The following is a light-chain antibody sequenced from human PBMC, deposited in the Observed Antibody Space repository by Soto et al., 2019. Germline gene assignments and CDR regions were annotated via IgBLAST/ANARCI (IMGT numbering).Light chain of an antibody. V-gene: IGKV3-20*01. CDR3: QQEGDYPPIT. J-gene: IGKJ5*01. CDR1: HSVSSSY. CDR2: GAS. Sequence: EIVLTQSPGTLSLSPGERATLSCRASHSVSSSYLAWYQQKPGQAPRLLFDGASSRATGISDRFSGSMSGPDFTLTTSRPESEDFAGYYCQQEGDYPPITFGQGTRLEIK.